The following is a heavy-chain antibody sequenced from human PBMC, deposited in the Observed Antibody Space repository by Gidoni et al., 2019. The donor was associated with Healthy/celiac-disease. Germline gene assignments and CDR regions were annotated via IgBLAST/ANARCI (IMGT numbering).Heavy chain of an antibody. CDR2: IYYSGST. V-gene: IGHV4-31*03. CDR1: GGSSSSGGYY. D-gene: IGHD5-18*01. J-gene: IGHJ6*02. Sequence: QVQLQESGPGLVKPSQTLSLTCTVSGGSSSSGGYYWSWIRQHPGKGLEWIGYIYYSGSTYYNPSLKSRVTISVDTSKNQFSLKLSSVTAADTAVYYCARDRVSYGNYYYYGMDVWGQGTTVTVSS. CDR3: ARDRVSYGNYYYYGMDV.